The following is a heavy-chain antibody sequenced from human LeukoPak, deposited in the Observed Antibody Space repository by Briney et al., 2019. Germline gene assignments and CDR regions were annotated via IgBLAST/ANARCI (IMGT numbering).Heavy chain of an antibody. CDR3: AKSRVNSGWYNRFDP. CDR1: GDSITSGTFY. D-gene: IGHD6-19*01. J-gene: IGHJ5*02. V-gene: IGHV4-39*01. Sequence: SETLSLTCTVSGDSITSGTFYWGWIRQPPEKGLEWIGSIYYGGTTYYNPSLKSRATISVDTSKNQFSLKLNSVTATDTAVYYCAKSRVNSGWYNRFDPWGQGTLVTVSS. CDR2: IYYGGTT.